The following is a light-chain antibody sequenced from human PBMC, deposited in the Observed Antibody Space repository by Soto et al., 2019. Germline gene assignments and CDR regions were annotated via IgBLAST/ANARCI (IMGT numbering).Light chain of an antibody. J-gene: IGKJ4*01. V-gene: IGKV1-9*01. CDR2: SAS. CDR1: QGISSF. CDR3: QQLNSSPLT. Sequence: IQLTQSPSSLSASVGDRVTISCRASQGISSFLAWYQQKRGRAPNLLIYSASTLQSGVPSRFSGSGSGTDFTLTISSLQPEDFATYYCQQLNSSPLTFGGGTKVDIK.